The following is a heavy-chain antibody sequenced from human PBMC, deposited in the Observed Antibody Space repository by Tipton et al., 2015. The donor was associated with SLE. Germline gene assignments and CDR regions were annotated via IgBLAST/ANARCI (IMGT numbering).Heavy chain of an antibody. V-gene: IGHV4-39*07. CDR2: IYYSGST. CDR3: ARGTTVTYYYYYGMDV. Sequence: TLSLTCTVSGGSISSSSYYWGWIRQPPGKGLEWIGSIYYSGSTYYNPSLKSRVTISVDTSKNQFSLKLSSVTAADTAVYYCARGTTVTYYYYYGMDVWGQGTTVTVSS. D-gene: IGHD4-17*01. J-gene: IGHJ6*02. CDR1: GGSISSSSYY.